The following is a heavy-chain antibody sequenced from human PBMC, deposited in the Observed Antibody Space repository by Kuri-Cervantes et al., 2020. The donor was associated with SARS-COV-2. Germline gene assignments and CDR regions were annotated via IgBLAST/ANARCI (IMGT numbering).Heavy chain of an antibody. V-gene: IGHV1-18*01. D-gene: IGHD3-10*01. Sequence: ASVQVFCKASGYTFINFDLNWVRQAPGQGLEWMGRISAYNGNTNYAQKFQGRVTMTTDTSTSTAYMDLRSLRSDDTAVYYCARSGSAPYYYYGMDVWGQGTTVTVSS. J-gene: IGHJ6*02. CDR3: ARSGSAPYYYYGMDV. CDR2: ISAYNGNT. CDR1: GYTFINFD.